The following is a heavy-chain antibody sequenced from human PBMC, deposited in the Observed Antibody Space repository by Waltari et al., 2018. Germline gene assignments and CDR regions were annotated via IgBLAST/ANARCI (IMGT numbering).Heavy chain of an antibody. CDR1: GFTFSYHA. V-gene: IGHV3-30*07. CDR2: ISYDGSDE. CDR3: ARDGPLQIQSWYSFDY. Sequence: QVQLVESGGGVVHPGRSLRLSCEASGFTFSYHAMHWVRQAPGKGLELVAGISYDGSDEYYADSVRGRFTISRDDSKDTVNLQMNSLRPEDTAVYYCARDGPLQIQSWYSFDYWGQGTLVTVSS. D-gene: IGHD5-18*01. J-gene: IGHJ4*02.